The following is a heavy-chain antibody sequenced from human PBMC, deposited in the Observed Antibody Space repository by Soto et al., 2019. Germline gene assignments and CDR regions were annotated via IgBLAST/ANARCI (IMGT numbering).Heavy chain of an antibody. CDR3: ARVAGYSSGWYPGLGKQYYMDV. J-gene: IGHJ6*03. CDR1: GGSISSYY. D-gene: IGHD6-19*01. V-gene: IGHV4-59*01. Sequence: SETLSLTCTVSGGSISSYYWSWIRQPLGKGLEWIGYIYYSGSTNYNPSLKSRVTISVDTSKNQFSLKLSSVTAADTAVYYCARVAGYSSGWYPGLGKQYYMDVWGKGTTVTVSS. CDR2: IYYSGST.